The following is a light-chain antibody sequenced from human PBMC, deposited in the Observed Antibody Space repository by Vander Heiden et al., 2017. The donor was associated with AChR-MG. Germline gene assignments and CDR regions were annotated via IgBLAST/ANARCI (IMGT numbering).Light chain of an antibody. CDR3: QQYDTPSRT. CDR1: QSVRSTH. CDR2: GAS. J-gene: IGKJ1*01. V-gene: IGKV3-20*01. Sequence: EIVLTQSPGTLSLSPGERASLSCRASQSVRSTHLAWYQQRPGQAPRLLIYGASSRATGIPDRFSGSGSGTDFTLTISRLEPEDFAVYYCQQYDTPSRTFGQGTKVEIK.